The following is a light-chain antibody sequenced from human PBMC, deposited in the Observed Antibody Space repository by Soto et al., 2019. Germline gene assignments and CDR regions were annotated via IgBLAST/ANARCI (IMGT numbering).Light chain of an antibody. CDR3: QQFGTSPPKT. CDR1: ERVSSSY. CDR2: ATS. Sequence: VLTQSPDTLSLSPGERATLSCRASERVSSSYLAWYQQKFGQAPRLLLSATSSRSAGIPDTFSGSGSGTDVILLINRVEPEDFCVSYCQQFGTSPPKTFGQGTKLEI. J-gene: IGKJ2*01. V-gene: IGKV3-20*01.